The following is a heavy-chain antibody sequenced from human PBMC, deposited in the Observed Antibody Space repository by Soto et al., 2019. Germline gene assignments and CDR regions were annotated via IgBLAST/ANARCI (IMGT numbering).Heavy chain of an antibody. Sequence: PGESLKISCKGSGYSFTSYWIGWVRQMPGKGLEWMGIIYPGDSDTRYSPSFQGQVTISADKSISTAYLQWSSLKASDTAMYYCPSVHYYDSSGILGGYFDYWGQGTLVTVSS. J-gene: IGHJ4*02. D-gene: IGHD3-22*01. CDR3: PSVHYYDSSGILGGYFDY. CDR1: GYSFTSYW. CDR2: IYPGDSDT. V-gene: IGHV5-51*01.